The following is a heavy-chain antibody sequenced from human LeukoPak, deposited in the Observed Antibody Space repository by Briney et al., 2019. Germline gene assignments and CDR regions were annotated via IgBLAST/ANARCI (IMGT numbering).Heavy chain of an antibody. CDR3: ARAPGFGSNLGFDN. CDR1: GGSISSGAYS. Sequence: PSETLSPTCAVSGGSISSGAYSWNWIRQPPGKGLEWIGFMRRGGSTFYNPSFTSRVIISADRSRNHFSLSVTSVTAADTAVYFCARAPGFGSNLGFDNWGQGTLVTVSS. CDR2: MRRGGST. V-gene: IGHV4-30-2*01. J-gene: IGHJ4*02. D-gene: IGHD4-23*01.